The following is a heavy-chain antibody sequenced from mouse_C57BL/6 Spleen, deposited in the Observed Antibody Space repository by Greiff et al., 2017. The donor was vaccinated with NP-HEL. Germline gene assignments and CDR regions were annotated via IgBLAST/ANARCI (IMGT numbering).Heavy chain of an antibody. Sequence: EVQLVESEGGLVQPGSSMKLSCTASGFTFSDYYMAWVRQVPEKGLEWVANINYDGSSTYYLDSLKSRFIISRDNAKNILYLQMSSLKSEDTATYYCARGLDGYLFDYWGQGTTLTVSS. CDR1: GFTFSDYY. CDR3: ARGLDGYLFDY. V-gene: IGHV5-16*01. CDR2: INYDGSST. D-gene: IGHD2-3*01. J-gene: IGHJ2*01.